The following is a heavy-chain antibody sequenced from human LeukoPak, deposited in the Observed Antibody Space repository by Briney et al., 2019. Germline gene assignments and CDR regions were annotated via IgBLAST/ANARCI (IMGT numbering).Heavy chain of an antibody. CDR2: IKQDGSEK. CDR1: GFTFSSYE. J-gene: IGHJ2*01. V-gene: IGHV3-7*01. CDR3: AREAPPEWYFDL. Sequence: GGSLTLSCAASGFTFSSYEMSWVRQAPGKGLEWVANIKQDGSEKYYVDSVKGRFTISRDNAKNSLYLQMNSLRAEDTAVYYCAREAPPEWYFDLWGRGTLVTVSS.